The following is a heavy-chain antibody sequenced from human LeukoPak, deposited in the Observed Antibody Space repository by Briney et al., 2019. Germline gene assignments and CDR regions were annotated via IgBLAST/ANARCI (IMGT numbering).Heavy chain of an antibody. CDR1: GYTLTELS. CDR2: FDPEDGET. D-gene: IGHD5-12*01. CDR3: ATGSGVIVATIRLFDY. V-gene: IGHV1-24*01. J-gene: IGHJ4*02. Sequence: ASVKVSCKVSGYTLTELSMHWVRQAPGKGLEWMGGFDPEDGETIYAQKFQGRVTMTEDTSTDTAYMELSSLRSEDTAVYYCATGSGVIVATIRLFDYWGQGTLVTVSS.